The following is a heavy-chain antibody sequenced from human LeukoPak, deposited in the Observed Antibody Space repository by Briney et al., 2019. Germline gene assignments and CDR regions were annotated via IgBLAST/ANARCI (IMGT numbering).Heavy chain of an antibody. J-gene: IGHJ4*02. Sequence: GGSLRLSCEASGFTFSIYGMHWVRQAPGKGLEWVEVIWNDGSNKYYADSVKGRFTISRDNSKNTLYLQMNNLRAEDTAVYSCARASGPFDYWGQGTLVTVSS. V-gene: IGHV3-33*01. CDR1: GFTFSIYG. CDR3: ARASGPFDY. D-gene: IGHD3-10*01. CDR2: IWNDGSNK.